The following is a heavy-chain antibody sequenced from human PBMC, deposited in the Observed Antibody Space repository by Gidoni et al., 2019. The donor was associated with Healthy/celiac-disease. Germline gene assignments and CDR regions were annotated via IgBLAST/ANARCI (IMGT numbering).Heavy chain of an antibody. J-gene: IGHJ3*02. CDR2: RYSRSKWYN. CDR1: GDSVAGTSAA. CDR3: ARGSIQSEVAFDI. Sequence: VQLQQPGQGLVKPSQTRSLTCAISGDSVAGTSAAWNWIRQSPSRGLEWLGRRYSRSKWYNDYAVSVKSRITIYPDKSKNQFSLQLNSVTPEDTAVYYCARGSIQSEVAFDIWGQGTMVTVSS. D-gene: IGHD1-26*01. V-gene: IGHV6-1*01.